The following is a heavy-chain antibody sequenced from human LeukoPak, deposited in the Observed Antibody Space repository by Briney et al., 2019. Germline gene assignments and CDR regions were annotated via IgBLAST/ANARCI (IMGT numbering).Heavy chain of an antibody. CDR3: AKSPSYDSSGYYSE. J-gene: IGHJ4*02. CDR2: ISGSGGST. CDR1: GFTFSSYA. D-gene: IGHD3-22*01. Sequence: PGGSLRLSCATSGFTFSSYAMSWVRQAPGKGLEWVSAISGSGGSTYYADSVKGRFTIPRDNSKNTLYLQMNSLRAEDTAVYYCAKSPSYDSSGYYSEWGQGTLVTVSS. V-gene: IGHV3-23*01.